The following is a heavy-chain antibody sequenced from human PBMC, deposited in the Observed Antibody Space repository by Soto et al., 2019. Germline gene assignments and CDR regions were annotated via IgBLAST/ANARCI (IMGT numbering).Heavy chain of an antibody. J-gene: IGHJ4*02. CDR3: ARSLRREDDWLFVY. V-gene: IGHV1-69*13. CDR1: GGTFSSYA. Sequence: GASVKVSCKASGGTFSSYAISWVRQAPGQGLEWMGGIIPIFGTANYAQKFQGRVTITADESTSTAYMELSSLRSEDTAVYYCARSLRREDDWLFVYWGQGTLVTVSS. CDR2: IIPIFGTA. D-gene: IGHD3-9*01.